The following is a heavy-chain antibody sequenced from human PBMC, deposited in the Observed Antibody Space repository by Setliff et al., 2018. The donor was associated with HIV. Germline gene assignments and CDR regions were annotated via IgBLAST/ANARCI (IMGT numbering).Heavy chain of an antibody. J-gene: IGHJ4*02. CDR3: ARFKYYNFWSGPGNYFDY. CDR2: INHSGST. Sequence: KTSETLSLTCAVYGGSFSGYYWSWVRQPPGKGLEWIGEINHSGSTNYSPSLKSRVTISVDSSKNQFSLKLTSVTAADTAVYYCARFKYYNFWSGPGNYFDYWGQGTLVTVSS. V-gene: IGHV4-34*01. CDR1: GGSFSGYY. D-gene: IGHD3-3*01.